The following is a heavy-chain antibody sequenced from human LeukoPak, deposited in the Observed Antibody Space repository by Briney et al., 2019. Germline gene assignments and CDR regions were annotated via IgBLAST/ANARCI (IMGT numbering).Heavy chain of an antibody. CDR3: AKGTRWLVPSRFDP. J-gene: IGHJ5*02. Sequence: GGSLRLSCAVSGFTFSGFWMSWSRQAPGKRLEWVASINSDGSEGYYADVVKGRFTISRDNAKNSLYLQINSLRAEDTAVYYCAKGTRWLVPSRFDPWGQGTLVTVSS. V-gene: IGHV3-7*03. CDR2: INSDGSEG. CDR1: GFTFSGFW. D-gene: IGHD6-19*01.